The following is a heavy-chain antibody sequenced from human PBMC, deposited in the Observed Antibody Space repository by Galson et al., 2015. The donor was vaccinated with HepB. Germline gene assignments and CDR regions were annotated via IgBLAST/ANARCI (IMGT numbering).Heavy chain of an antibody. CDR3: ARVGLTMRFDP. D-gene: IGHD3-3*01. CDR2: INAGNGNT. J-gene: IGHJ5*02. CDR1: GYTFTSYA. V-gene: IGHV1-3*01. Sequence: SVKVSCKASGYTFTSYAMHWVRQAPGQRLEWMGWINAGNGNTKYSQKFQGRVTIARDTSASTAYMELSSLRSEDTAVYYCARVGLTMRFDPWGQGTLVTVSS.